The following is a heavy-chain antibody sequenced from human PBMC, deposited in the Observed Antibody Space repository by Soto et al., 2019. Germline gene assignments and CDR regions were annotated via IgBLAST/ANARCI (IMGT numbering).Heavy chain of an antibody. Sequence: SETLSLTCTVSGGSISSGDYYLRWIRQPPGKGLEWIGYIYYSGSTYYNPSLKSRVTISVDTSKNQFSLKLSSVTAADTAVYYCARGGDYYDRSGHAFDIWGQGTMVTVSS. D-gene: IGHD3-22*01. CDR2: IYYSGST. V-gene: IGHV4-30-4*01. J-gene: IGHJ3*02. CDR3: ARGGDYYDRSGHAFDI. CDR1: GGSISSGDYY.